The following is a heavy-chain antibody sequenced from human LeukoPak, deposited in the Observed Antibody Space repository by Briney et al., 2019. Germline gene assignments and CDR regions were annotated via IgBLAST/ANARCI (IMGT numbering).Heavy chain of an antibody. CDR2: IYAGDSET. V-gene: IGHV5-51*01. CDR1: GYRFTSYW. CDR3: ARLPYCGGDCFPNWFDP. J-gene: IGHJ5*02. Sequence: GESLKISCKGSGYRFTSYWIAWVRQMPGKGLEWMGIIYAGDSETTYSPSFQGQVTISADKSISTAYLQWRSLKASDTALYYCARLPYCGGDCFPNWFDPWGQGTLVTVSS. D-gene: IGHD2-21*02.